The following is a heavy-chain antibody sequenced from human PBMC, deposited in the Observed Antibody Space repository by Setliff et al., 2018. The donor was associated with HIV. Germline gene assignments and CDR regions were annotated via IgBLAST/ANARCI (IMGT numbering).Heavy chain of an antibody. J-gene: IGHJ4*02. Sequence: GGSLRLSCAASGFTFSSYSMNWVRQAPGKGLEWVSSISSSSSYIYYADSVKGRFTLSRDNSKNTLYLQMNSLRAEDTAVYHCAREFSGTRYRYFDSWGQGTLVTVSS. CDR3: AREFSGTRYRYFDS. D-gene: IGHD5-12*01. CDR2: ISSSSSYI. V-gene: IGHV3-21*01. CDR1: GFTFSSYS.